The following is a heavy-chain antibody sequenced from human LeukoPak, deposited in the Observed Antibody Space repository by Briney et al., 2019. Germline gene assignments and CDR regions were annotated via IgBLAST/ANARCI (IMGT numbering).Heavy chain of an antibody. CDR3: AKLGTLGEVVVPAEN. Sequence: TGGSLRLSCAASGFTFGSYAMSWVRQAPGKGLEWVSAISGSGGSTYYADSVKGRFTISRDNSKNTLYLQMNSLRAEDTAVYYCAKLGTLGEVVVPAENWGQGTLVTVSS. J-gene: IGHJ4*02. CDR2: ISGSGGST. CDR1: GFTFGSYA. V-gene: IGHV3-23*01. D-gene: IGHD2-2*01.